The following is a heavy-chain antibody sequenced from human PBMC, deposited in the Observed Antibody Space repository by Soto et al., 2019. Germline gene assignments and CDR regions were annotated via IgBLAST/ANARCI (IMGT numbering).Heavy chain of an antibody. D-gene: IGHD2-21*01. CDR2: INPSGGST. CDR3: ARDRSSIPLDY. CDR1: VYTFTRYY. V-gene: IGHV1-46*01. J-gene: IGHJ4*02. Sequence: SVKVACKARVYTFTRYYMHWVRQAPGQGLEWMGIINPSGGSTSYAQKFQGRVTMTRDTSTSTVYMELSSLRSEDTAVYYCARDRSSIPLDYWGQGTLVTVSS.